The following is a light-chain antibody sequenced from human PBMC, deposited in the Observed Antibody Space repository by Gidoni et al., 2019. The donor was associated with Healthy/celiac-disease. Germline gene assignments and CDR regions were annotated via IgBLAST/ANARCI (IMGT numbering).Light chain of an antibody. CDR3: QQYNSYPWT. CDR1: QSISSW. Sequence: IQRDQSPSTLSASVGDRVTITCRASQSISSWLAWYQQKPRKAPKLLIYKASSLESGVPSRFSGSGSGTEFTLTISSLQPDDFATYYCQQYNSYPWTFGQGTKLEIK. J-gene: IGKJ2*01. CDR2: KAS. V-gene: IGKV1-5*03.